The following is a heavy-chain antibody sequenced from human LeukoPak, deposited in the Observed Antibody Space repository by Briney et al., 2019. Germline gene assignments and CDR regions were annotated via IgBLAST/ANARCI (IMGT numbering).Heavy chain of an antibody. Sequence: SETLSLTCTVSGGSISSYYWSWIRQPPGKGLEWIGYIYYSGSTNYDPSLKSRVTISVDTSKNQFSLKLSSVTAADTAVYYCARQRPVAGPLGIWGQGTMVTVSS. CDR1: GGSISSYY. J-gene: IGHJ3*02. V-gene: IGHV4-59*08. CDR2: IYYSGST. CDR3: ARQRPVAGPLGI. D-gene: IGHD6-19*01.